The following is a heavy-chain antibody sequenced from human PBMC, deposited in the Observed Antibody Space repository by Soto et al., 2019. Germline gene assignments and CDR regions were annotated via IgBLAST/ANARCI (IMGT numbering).Heavy chain of an antibody. Sequence: GGSLRLSCAASGFTFSSYGMSWVRQAPGKGLEWVSAISGSGGSTYYADSVKGRFTISRDNSKNTLYLQMNSLRAEDTAVYYCAKSLSVGATTPFHYCGQGPLVTVST. CDR1: GFTFSSYG. CDR3: AKSLSVGATTPFHY. D-gene: IGHD1-26*01. V-gene: IGHV3-23*01. CDR2: ISGSGGST. J-gene: IGHJ4*02.